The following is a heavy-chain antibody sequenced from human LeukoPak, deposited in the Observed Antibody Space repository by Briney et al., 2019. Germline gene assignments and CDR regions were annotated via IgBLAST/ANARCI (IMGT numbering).Heavy chain of an antibody. J-gene: IGHJ4*02. D-gene: IGHD3-16*01. CDR3: VKDLRVGGDY. V-gene: IGHV3-64D*06. CDR2: ISTDGGST. Sequence: GGSLRLSCAASGFTFSNYELNWVRQAPGKGLEYVSGISTDGGSTYYADSVKGRFTISRGNSKNTLYLQMSSLRPEDTAVYYCVKDLRVGGDYWGQGTLVTVSS. CDR1: GFTFSNYE.